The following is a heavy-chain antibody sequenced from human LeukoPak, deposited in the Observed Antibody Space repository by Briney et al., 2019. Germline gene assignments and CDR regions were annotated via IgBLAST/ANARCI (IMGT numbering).Heavy chain of an antibody. D-gene: IGHD6-6*01. CDR1: GFTFSSYS. CDR2: ISGSGGST. J-gene: IGHJ4*02. Sequence: GGFLRLSCAASGFTFSSYSMNWVRQAPGKGLEWVSAISGSGGSTYYADSVKGRFTISRDNSKNTLYLQMNSLRAEDTAVYYCGSAHPSDHFDYWGQGTLVTVSS. V-gene: IGHV3-23*01. CDR3: GSAHPSDHFDY.